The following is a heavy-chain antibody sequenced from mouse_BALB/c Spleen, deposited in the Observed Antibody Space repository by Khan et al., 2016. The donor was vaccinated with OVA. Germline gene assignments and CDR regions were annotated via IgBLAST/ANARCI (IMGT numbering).Heavy chain of an antibody. J-gene: IGHJ2*01. CDR1: GYNIKDTY. CDR2: IDPANGNT. V-gene: IGHV14-3*02. Sequence: VQLQQPGAELVKPGASVKLSCTASGYNIKDTYMHWVKQRPEQGLEWIGRIDPANGNTKYDPKFQGKATITADTPSNTAYLQLSSLTSEDIAVYYCARWPRGYWGQGTTLTVSS. CDR3: ARWPRGY.